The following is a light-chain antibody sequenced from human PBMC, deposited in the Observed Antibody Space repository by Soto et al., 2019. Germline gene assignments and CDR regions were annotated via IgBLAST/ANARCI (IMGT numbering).Light chain of an antibody. CDR3: AAWDGSRRGWV. CDR1: SSNIGNNT. J-gene: IGLJ3*02. CDR2: RNN. Sequence: QSVLTQPPSASGTPGQRGTISCSGRSSNIGNNTVYWFQQLPGTAPQLLIYRNNQRPSGVPDRFSGSKSGTSASLAISGLQSEDEADYFCAAWDGSRRGWVFGGGTKLTVL. V-gene: IGLV1-47*01.